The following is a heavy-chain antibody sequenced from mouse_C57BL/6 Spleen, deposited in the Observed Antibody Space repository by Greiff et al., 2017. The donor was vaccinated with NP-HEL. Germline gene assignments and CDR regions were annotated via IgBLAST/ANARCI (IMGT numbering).Heavy chain of an antibody. J-gene: IGHJ1*03. V-gene: IGHV10-1*01. CDR1: GFSFNTYA. D-gene: IGHD2-3*01. CDR3: VRGGYYAHWYFDV. Sequence: EVMLVESGGGLVQPKGSLKLSCAASGFSFNTYAMNWVRQAPGKGLEWVARIRSKSNNYATYYADSVKDRFTISRDDSESMLYLQMNNLKTEDTAMYYCVRGGYYAHWYFDVWGTGTTVTVSS. CDR2: IRSKSNNYAT.